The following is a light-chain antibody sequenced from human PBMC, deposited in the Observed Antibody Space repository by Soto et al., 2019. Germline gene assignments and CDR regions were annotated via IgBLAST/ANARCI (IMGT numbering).Light chain of an antibody. J-gene: IGKJ1*01. CDR1: QSISTW. CDR3: QLYNDFSQWA. V-gene: IGKV1-5*01. CDR2: HAS. Sequence: DIQMTQSPSNLSASVGDRVTITCRASQSISTWWAWYQQKPGRAPKLLIYHASTLQSGVPSRFSGSGSGTEFDRTISSLQPDDFATYYCQLYNDFSQWAFGQGNKVDIK.